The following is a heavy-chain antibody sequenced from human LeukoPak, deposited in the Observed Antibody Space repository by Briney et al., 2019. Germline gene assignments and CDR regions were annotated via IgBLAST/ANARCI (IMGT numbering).Heavy chain of an antibody. D-gene: IGHD2-15*01. Sequence: SETLSLTCTVSGGSISSYYWSWIRQPPGRGLEWIGYIHYSGSTSNNPSLKSRVTISIDPSKNQFSLKLTSVTAADTAVYYCARIPRYCSGGSCYSNWFDPWGQGTLVTVSS. J-gene: IGHJ5*02. CDR2: IHYSGST. V-gene: IGHV4-59*12. CDR3: ARIPRYCSGGSCYSNWFDP. CDR1: GGSISSYY.